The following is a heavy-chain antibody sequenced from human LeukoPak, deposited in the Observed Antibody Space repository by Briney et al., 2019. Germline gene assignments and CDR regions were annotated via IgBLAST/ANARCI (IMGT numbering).Heavy chain of an antibody. CDR2: IYYSGTT. D-gene: IGHD4-23*01. J-gene: IGHJ4*02. CDR1: GGSISGYY. V-gene: IGHV4-59*08. CDR3: ASAVVWLAFDN. Sequence: PSETLSLTCTVSGGSISGYYWSWIRQPPGKGLEWIGNIYYSGTTNYNPSLKSRVTISVDTSKNQFSLKLSSVTAADTAVYHCASAVVWLAFDNWGQGTLVTVSS.